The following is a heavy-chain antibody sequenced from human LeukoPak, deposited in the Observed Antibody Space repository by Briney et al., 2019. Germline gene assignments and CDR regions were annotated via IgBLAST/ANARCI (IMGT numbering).Heavy chain of an antibody. J-gene: IGHJ4*02. V-gene: IGHV4-59*01. CDR1: GGSLSPFF. CDR2: VYHSGTT. CDR3: ARGACSGGSCLDS. D-gene: IGHD2-15*01. Sequence: SETLSLTCTVSGGSLSPFFWSWIRQPPGKGLEWIAHVYHSGTTNYNPSLKSRVGISADASRNQFSLRLTSVTAADTAVYYCARGACSGGSCLDSWGQGTLVTASS.